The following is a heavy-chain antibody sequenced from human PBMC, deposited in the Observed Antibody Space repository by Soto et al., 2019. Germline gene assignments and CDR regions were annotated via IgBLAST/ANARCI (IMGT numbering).Heavy chain of an antibody. D-gene: IGHD6-6*01. CDR2: ISSSSSYI. Sequence: GGSLRLSCAASGFTFSSYSMNWVRQAPGKGLEWVSSISSSSSYIYYADSVKGRFTISRDNAKNSLYLKMNSLGAEDTAVYYCARVEVARTEYYYYYMDVWGKGTTVTVSS. CDR3: ARVEVARTEYYYYYMDV. V-gene: IGHV3-21*01. J-gene: IGHJ6*03. CDR1: GFTFSSYS.